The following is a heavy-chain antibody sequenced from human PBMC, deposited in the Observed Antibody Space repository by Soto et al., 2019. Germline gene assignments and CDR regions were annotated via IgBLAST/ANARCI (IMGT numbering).Heavy chain of an antibody. CDR3: ATEGYHTDGDKYYYYYLDV. D-gene: IGHD4-17*01. V-gene: IGHV3-23*01. CDR1: GFTFSSYA. CDR2: ISGSGGST. Sequence: PGGSLRLSCAASGFTFSSYAMSWVRQAPGKGLEWVSAISGSGGSTYYADSVKGRFTISRDNSKNTLYLQMNSLRAEDTAVYYCATEGYHTDGDKYYYYYLDVWAKGPRSPSP. J-gene: IGHJ6*03.